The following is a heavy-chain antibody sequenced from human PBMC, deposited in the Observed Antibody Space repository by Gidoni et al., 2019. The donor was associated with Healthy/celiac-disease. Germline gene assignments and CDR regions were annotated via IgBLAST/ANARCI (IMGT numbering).Heavy chain of an antibody. CDR2: VDPEEGAT. CDR3: ATDLVRGRRVDY. J-gene: IGHJ4*02. Sequence: QVQLVRSGAEVKKPGASVKVSCKVSGYTLTELSMQWVRQSHGNRLEWMGGVDPEEGATIEVQKFQGMGTMPEYTSTETAYMELSSLRSEDTAVYYCATDLVRGRRVDYCGQGTLVTVSS. V-gene: IGHV1-24*01. CDR1: GYTLTELS. D-gene: IGHD3-10*01.